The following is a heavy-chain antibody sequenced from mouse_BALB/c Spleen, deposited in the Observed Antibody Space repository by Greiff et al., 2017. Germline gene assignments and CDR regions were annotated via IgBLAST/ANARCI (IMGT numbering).Heavy chain of an antibody. V-gene: IGHV5-6-5*01. J-gene: IGHJ2*01. CDR1: GFTFSSYG. Sequence: EVNVVESGGDLVKPGGSLKLSCAASGFTFSSYGMSWVRQTPDKRLEWVASISSGGSTYYPDSVKGRFTISRDNARNILYLQMSSLRSEDTAMYYCARALRGGYFDYWGQGTTLTVSS. CDR2: ISSGGST. CDR3: ARALRGGYFDY. D-gene: IGHD1-1*01.